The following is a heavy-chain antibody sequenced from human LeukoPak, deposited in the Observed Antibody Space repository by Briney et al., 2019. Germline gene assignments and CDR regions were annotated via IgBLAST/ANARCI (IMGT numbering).Heavy chain of an antibody. CDR3: ASGVHYSSGWIDI. V-gene: IGHV3-48*03. CDR2: ISSSGGTI. Sequence: GGSLRLSCAASGFTFSSYEMNWVRQAPGKGLEWVSYISSSGGTIHYVDSVKGRFTISRDNAKNSLFLQMNSLRAEDTAVYYCASGVHYSSGWIDIWGQGTMVTVSS. D-gene: IGHD6-19*01. J-gene: IGHJ3*02. CDR1: GFTFSSYE.